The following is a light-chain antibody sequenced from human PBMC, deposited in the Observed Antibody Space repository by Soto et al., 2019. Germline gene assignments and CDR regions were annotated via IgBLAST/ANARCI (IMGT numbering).Light chain of an antibody. V-gene: IGKV3-11*01. CDR1: LTGNNY. CDR2: DPS. Sequence: IVLTKSPATLSLSPGERATLYCRASLTGNNYLAWYQQKPGHAPTLLIYDPSIRATGIPARFSGSGSGTDFTLTISILVNEDFAVYVCTQRSDLPPITFGQGTRVEIK. CDR3: TQRSDLPPIT. J-gene: IGKJ5*01.